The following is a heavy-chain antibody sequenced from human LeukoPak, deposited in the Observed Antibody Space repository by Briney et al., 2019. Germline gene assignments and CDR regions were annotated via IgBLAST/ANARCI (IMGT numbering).Heavy chain of an antibody. CDR3: TRDGQYYGMDV. CDR1: GSIFNSYT. Sequence: GGSPRLSCAASGSIFNSYTMNWVRQPPGKGLEWVSAIRSSSSSIYYADSVKGRFTISRDNAQNSVFLQMNSLRAEDTAVYYCTRDGQYYGMDVWGRGTPVTVSS. V-gene: IGHV3-21*01. J-gene: IGHJ6*02. CDR2: IRSSSSSI.